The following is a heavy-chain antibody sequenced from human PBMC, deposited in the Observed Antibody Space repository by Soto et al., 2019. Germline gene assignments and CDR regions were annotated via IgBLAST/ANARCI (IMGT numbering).Heavy chain of an antibody. J-gene: IGHJ6*03. CDR1: GYTFTSYA. CDR2: INAGNGNT. Sequence: ASVKVSCKASGYTFTSYAMHWVRQAPGQRLEWMGWINAGNGNTKYSQKFQGRVTITGDTSASTAYMELSSLRSEDTAVYYCGRNPVNWKHSYMDVWGKGTTVTVSS. CDR3: GRNPVNWKHSYMDV. D-gene: IGHD1-1*01. V-gene: IGHV1-3*01.